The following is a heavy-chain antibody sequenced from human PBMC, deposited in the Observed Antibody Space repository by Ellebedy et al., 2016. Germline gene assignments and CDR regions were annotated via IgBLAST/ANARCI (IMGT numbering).Heavy chain of an antibody. CDR1: GFTSSPYV. D-gene: IGHD5-24*01. CDR3: AREMATNTGGDYFDY. J-gene: IGHJ4*02. CDR2: IWYDGSNK. V-gene: IGHV3-33*01. Sequence: GGSLRLXCAASGFTSSPYVFHRVPQAPGMGVEWVAVIWYDGSNKYYADSVKGGFTISRDNSKNTLYLQMNSLRAEDTAVYYCAREMATNTGGDYFDYWGQGTLVNVSS.